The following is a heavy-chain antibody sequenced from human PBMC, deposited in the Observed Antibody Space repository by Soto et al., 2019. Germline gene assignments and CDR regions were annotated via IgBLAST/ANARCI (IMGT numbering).Heavy chain of an antibody. V-gene: IGHV3-7*03. J-gene: IGHJ6*02. CDR3: ARRGNPLVWFGGGMDV. CDR1: GFTFSSYW. Sequence: EVQLVESGGGLVQPGGSLRLSCAASGFTFSSYWMSWVRQAPGKGLEWVANIKQDGSEKYYVDSVKGRFTISRDNAKNSLYLKMNSVRAEDRAVYYCARRGNPLVWFGGGMDVWGQGTTVTVSS. CDR2: IKQDGSEK. D-gene: IGHD3-10*01.